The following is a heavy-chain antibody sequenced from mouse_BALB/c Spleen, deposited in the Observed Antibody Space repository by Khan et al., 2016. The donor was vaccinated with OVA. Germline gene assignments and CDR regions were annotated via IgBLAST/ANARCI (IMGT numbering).Heavy chain of an antibody. Sequence: VQLQQSGAELVRPGALVKLSCKASGFNIKAYYMHWVKQRPEQGLEWIGWIDPENGETVYDPKFQGKARITADTSSTTAYLQPSSLQSEDTAVYYCAGSGYFAWFAYWGQGTLVTVSA. CDR2: IDPENGET. CDR1: GFNIKAYY. J-gene: IGHJ3*01. V-gene: IGHV14-1*02. CDR3: AGSGYFAWFAY.